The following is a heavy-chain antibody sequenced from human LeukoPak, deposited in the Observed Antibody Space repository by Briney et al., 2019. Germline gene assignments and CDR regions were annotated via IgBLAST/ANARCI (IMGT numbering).Heavy chain of an antibody. J-gene: IGHJ6*03. CDR2: INPNSGGT. Sequence: ASVKVSCKASGYTFTGYYVHWVRQAPGQGLEWMGWINPNSGGTNYAQKFQGRVTMTRDTSISTAYMELSRLRSDDTAVYYCASRGNSSGWYRYYYYYYMDVWGKGTTVTVSS. CDR3: ASRGNSSGWYRYYYYYYMDV. D-gene: IGHD6-19*01. CDR1: GYTFTGYY. V-gene: IGHV1-2*02.